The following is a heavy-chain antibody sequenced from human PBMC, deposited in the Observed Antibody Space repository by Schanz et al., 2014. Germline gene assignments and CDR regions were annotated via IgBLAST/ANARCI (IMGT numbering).Heavy chain of an antibody. D-gene: IGHD1-26*01. CDR3: VKDLQRELLRDDHYYGMDV. CDR2: IASGGSHT. V-gene: IGHV3-NL1*01. Sequence: VQLVESGGGLVQPGGSLRLSCAASGFTFSDSWMHWVRQAPGKGLEWVSTIASGGSHTFYADSVTGRFTISGDNSKNTMYLQMNSLRAEDTAVYYCVKDLQRELLRDDHYYGMDVWGQGTTVTVSS. J-gene: IGHJ6*02. CDR1: GFTFSDSW.